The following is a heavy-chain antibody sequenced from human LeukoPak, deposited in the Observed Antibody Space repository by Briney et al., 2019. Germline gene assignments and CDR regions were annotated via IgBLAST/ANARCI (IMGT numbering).Heavy chain of an antibody. J-gene: IGHJ5*02. Sequence: SETLSLTCTVSGGSISSYHWSWIRQPPGKGLEWIGYIYYSGSTDYNPSLKSRVTISVDTSKNHFPLKLSSVTAADTAVYYCARHGLTHWFDPWGQGTLVTVSS. D-gene: IGHD3-9*01. CDR2: IYYSGST. CDR1: GGSISSYH. CDR3: ARHGLTHWFDP. V-gene: IGHV4-59*08.